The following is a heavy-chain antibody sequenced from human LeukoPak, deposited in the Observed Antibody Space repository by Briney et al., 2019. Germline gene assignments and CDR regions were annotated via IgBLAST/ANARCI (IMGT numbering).Heavy chain of an antibody. CDR2: FDPEDGET. Sequence: ASVKVSCKVSGYTLTELSMHWVRQAPGKGLEWMGGFDPEDGETIYAQKFQGRVTMTEDTSTDTAYMELSSLRSEDTAVYYCATDLTQWELQGVIDYWGQGTLVTVSS. CDR1: GYTLTELS. J-gene: IGHJ4*02. V-gene: IGHV1-24*01. CDR3: ATDLTQWELQGVIDY. D-gene: IGHD1-26*01.